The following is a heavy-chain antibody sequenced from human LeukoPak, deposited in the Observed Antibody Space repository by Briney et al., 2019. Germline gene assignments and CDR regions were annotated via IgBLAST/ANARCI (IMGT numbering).Heavy chain of an antibody. D-gene: IGHD3-10*01. CDR2: IYHTGST. V-gene: IGHV4-30-2*01. J-gene: IGHJ5*02. Sequence: SETLSLTCTVSGASISSGTYSWSWIRQPPGEGLEWIGYIYHTGSTYYNPSLKGRVTISVDRSKNQFPLNLNFVTAADTALYYCARGDGSGSGRWFDPWGQGTLITVSS. CDR1: GASISSGTYS. CDR3: ARGDGSGSGRWFDP.